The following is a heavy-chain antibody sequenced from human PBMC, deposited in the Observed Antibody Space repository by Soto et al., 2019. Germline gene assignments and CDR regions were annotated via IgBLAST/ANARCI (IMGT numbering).Heavy chain of an antibody. CDR2: INAGNGNT. J-gene: IGHJ6*02. Sequence: GASVKVSCKASGYTFTSYAMHWVRQAPGQRLEWMGWINAGNGNTKYSQKFQGRVTITRDTSASTAYMELSSLRSEDTAVYYCARGYCSGGSCYAPYYYGMDVWGQGTTVTVSS. D-gene: IGHD2-15*01. V-gene: IGHV1-3*01. CDR1: GYTFTSYA. CDR3: ARGYCSGGSCYAPYYYGMDV.